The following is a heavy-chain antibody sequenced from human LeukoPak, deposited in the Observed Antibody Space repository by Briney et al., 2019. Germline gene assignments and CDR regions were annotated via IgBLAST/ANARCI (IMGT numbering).Heavy chain of an antibody. CDR1: GYTFTSHG. V-gene: IGHV1-18*01. CDR3: ARDGVQLERRRAFDF. J-gene: IGHJ3*01. D-gene: IGHD1-1*01. CDR2: IIPIFGTA. Sequence: ASVTVSCKASGYTFTSHGFSWVRQAPGQGLEWMGGIIPIFGTANYAQKFQGRVTMTTDTSTSTAYMELRSLRSDDTAVYYCARDGVQLERRRAFDFWGQGTMVTVSS.